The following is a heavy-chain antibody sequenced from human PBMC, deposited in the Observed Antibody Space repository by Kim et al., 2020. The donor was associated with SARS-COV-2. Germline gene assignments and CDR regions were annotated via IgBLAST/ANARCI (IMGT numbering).Heavy chain of an antibody. CDR2: ISSSSSYT. V-gene: IGHV3-11*05. CDR1: GFTFSDYY. J-gene: IGHJ5*02. D-gene: IGHD3-3*01. Sequence: GGSLRLSCAASGFTFSDYYMSWIRQAPGKGLEWVSYISSSSSYTNYADSVKGRFTISRDNAKNSLYLQMNSLRAEDTAVYYCARERRSTIFGVGRNWFDPWGQGTLVTVSS. CDR3: ARERRSTIFGVGRNWFDP.